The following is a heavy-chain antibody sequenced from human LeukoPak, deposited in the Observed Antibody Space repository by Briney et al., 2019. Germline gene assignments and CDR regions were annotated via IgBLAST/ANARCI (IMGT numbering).Heavy chain of an antibody. CDR2: IYYSPST. J-gene: IGHJ5*02. CDR1: GGSISSYY. D-gene: IGHD2-2*01. Sequence: SETLSLTCTVSGGSISSYYWSCIRQPPGKGLEWIGYIYYSPSTTYSPSLKSRVTISVNTSKNQFSLKLSSVTAADTAVYYCARGAHCSSTSCPLGGFDPWGQGPLVTVSS. CDR3: ARGAHCSSTSCPLGGFDP. V-gene: IGHV4-59*12.